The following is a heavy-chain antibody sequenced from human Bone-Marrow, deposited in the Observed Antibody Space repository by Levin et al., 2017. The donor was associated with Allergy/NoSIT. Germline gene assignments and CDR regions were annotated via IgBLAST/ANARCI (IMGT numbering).Heavy chain of an antibody. J-gene: IGHJ4*02. CDR3: ARALFLEWFYYFDY. Sequence: ASVKVSCKASGYTFTSYGISWVRQAPGQGLEWMGWISAYNGNTNYAQKLQGRVTMTTDTSTSTAYMELRSLRSDDTAVYYCARALFLEWFYYFDYWGQGTLVTVSS. CDR2: ISAYNGNT. V-gene: IGHV1-18*01. D-gene: IGHD3-3*01. CDR1: GYTFTSYG.